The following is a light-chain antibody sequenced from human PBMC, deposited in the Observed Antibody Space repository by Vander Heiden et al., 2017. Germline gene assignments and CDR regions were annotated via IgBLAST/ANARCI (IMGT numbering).Light chain of an antibody. CDR2: WAS. Sequence: DIVLTQSQDSLAVTLDERATIHFKSSQSVLSSFNSKNHLAWFRQNPRQPPELLIYWASTRESGVPDRFSGSGSGTDFTLTISNMHAEDVAVYYCEQHSTKTFGQGTKVEIK. CDR1: QSVLSSFNSKNH. CDR3: EQHSTKT. J-gene: IGKJ1*01. V-gene: IGKV4-1*01.